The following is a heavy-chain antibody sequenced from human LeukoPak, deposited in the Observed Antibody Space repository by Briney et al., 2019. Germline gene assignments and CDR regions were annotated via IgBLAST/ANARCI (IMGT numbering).Heavy chain of an antibody. CDR2: ISSSSSYI. CDR1: GFTFSSYS. V-gene: IGHV3-21*04. CDR3: AKSSWYSPYYFDY. Sequence: GGSLRLSCAASGFTFSSYSMNWVRQAPGKGLEWVSSISSSSSYIYYADSVKGRFTISRDNSKNTLYLQMNSLRAEDTAVYYCAKSSWYSPYYFDYWGQGTLVTVSS. J-gene: IGHJ4*02. D-gene: IGHD2-15*01.